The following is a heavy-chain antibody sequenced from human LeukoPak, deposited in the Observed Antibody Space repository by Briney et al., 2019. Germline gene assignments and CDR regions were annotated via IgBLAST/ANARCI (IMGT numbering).Heavy chain of an antibody. Sequence: ASVKVSCKASGYTFTGYYMHWVRQAPGQGLEWMGWINPNSGGTDYAQKFQGRVTMTRDTSISTAYMELSRLRSDDTAVYYCASGLLKYSYGTHNFDYWGQGTLVTVSS. J-gene: IGHJ4*02. D-gene: IGHD5-18*01. CDR3: ASGLLKYSYGTHNFDY. V-gene: IGHV1-2*02. CDR2: INPNSGGT. CDR1: GYTFTGYY.